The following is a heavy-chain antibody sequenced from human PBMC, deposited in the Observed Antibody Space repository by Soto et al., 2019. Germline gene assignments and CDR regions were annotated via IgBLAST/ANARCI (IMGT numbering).Heavy chain of an antibody. CDR3: ARDRGTSGWYSFDS. Sequence: QVQLQESGPGLVKPSETLSLTCTVSGAPISSYYWSWIRRPPGKGLEWIGYIYYTGSTNYNPSLTSRVTILVDTSKKQFSLKLSSVTAADTAIYYCARDRGTSGWYSFDSWGQGTLVTVSS. CDR1: GAPISSYY. D-gene: IGHD6-19*01. CDR2: IYYTGST. J-gene: IGHJ4*02. V-gene: IGHV4-59*01.